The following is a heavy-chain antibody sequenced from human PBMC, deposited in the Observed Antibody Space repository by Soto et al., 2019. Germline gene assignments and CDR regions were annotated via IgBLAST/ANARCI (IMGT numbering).Heavy chain of an antibody. Sequence: SETLSLTCTVSGGSISSSSYYWGWIRQPPGKGLEWIGSFYYSGSTYYNPSLKSRVTISVDTSKNQFSLKLSSVTAADTAVYYCARLVNCSGGSCYSYYSPGYYYMDVWGKGTTVTVSS. CDR1: GGSISSSSYY. D-gene: IGHD2-15*01. CDR2: FYYSGST. V-gene: IGHV4-39*01. CDR3: ARLVNCSGGSCYSYYSPGYYYMDV. J-gene: IGHJ6*03.